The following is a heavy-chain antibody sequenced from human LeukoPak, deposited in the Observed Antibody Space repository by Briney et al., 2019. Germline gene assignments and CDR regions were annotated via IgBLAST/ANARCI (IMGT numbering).Heavy chain of an antibody. V-gene: IGHV3-23*01. J-gene: IGHJ4*02. D-gene: IGHD4-17*01. CDR1: GFTFSSYA. CDR2: ISGSGGST. Sequence: PGGSLRLSCAASGFTFSSYAMSWVRQAPGKGLEWVSAISGSGGSTYYADSVKGRFTISRDNSKNTLYLQMNSLRADDTAVYYCARGLAYGDDGLWGQGTLVTVSS. CDR3: ARGLAYGDDGL.